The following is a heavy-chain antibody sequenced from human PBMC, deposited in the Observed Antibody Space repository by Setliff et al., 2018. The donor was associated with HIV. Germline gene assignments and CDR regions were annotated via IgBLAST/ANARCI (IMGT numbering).Heavy chain of an antibody. CDR3: ASIAATGSFFIGYMDV. V-gene: IGHV4-39*01. D-gene: IGHD6-13*01. CDR2: IYFTGTT. J-gene: IGHJ6*03. Sequence: ETLSLTCAVSGGSISNNNYYWGWIRQPPGKGLEWIGSIYFTGTTYYNRSLKSRVTISVDTSKNQFSLKLSSVTAADTAIFYCASIAATGSFFIGYMDVWGKGTTVTVS. CDR1: GGSISNNNYY.